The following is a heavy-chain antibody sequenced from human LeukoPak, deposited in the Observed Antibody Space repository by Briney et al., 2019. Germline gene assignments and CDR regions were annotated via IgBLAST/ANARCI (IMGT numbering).Heavy chain of an antibody. CDR2: IIPIPGIA. Sequence: GASVKVSCKASGGTFSSYAISWVRQAPGQGLEWMGRIIPIPGIANYAQKFQGRVTITADKSTSTAYMELSSLRSEDTAVYYCARDPYYYDSSGYYVLLDYWGQGTLVTVSS. CDR3: ARDPYYYDSSGYYVLLDY. CDR1: GGTFSSYA. D-gene: IGHD3-22*01. J-gene: IGHJ4*02. V-gene: IGHV1-69*04.